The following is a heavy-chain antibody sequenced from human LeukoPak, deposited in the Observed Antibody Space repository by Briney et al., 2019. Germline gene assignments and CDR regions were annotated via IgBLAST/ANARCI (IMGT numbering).Heavy chain of an antibody. Sequence: SETLSLTCIVSGGSIRSTTYYWGWIRQPPGKRLEWIGSIYYSGNTYYNPSLKSRVTISIDTSKNQFSLNLNSVTAADTALYSCARHYLGGNYPDYINHWGQGTLVTVSS. D-gene: IGHD1-26*01. CDR1: GGSIRSTTYY. CDR3: ARHYLGGNYPDYINH. CDR2: IYYSGNT. J-gene: IGHJ4*02. V-gene: IGHV4-39*01.